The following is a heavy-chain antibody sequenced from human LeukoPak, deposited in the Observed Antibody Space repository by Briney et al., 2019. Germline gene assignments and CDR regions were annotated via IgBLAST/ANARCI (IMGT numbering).Heavy chain of an antibody. CDR3: ARGDYYDSSDYYYSNWYFDL. CDR1: GGSISRGGYY. J-gene: IGHJ2*01. V-gene: IGHV4-31*03. D-gene: IGHD3-22*01. Sequence: PSETLSLTCTVSGGSISRGGYYWSWIRQPPGKGLEWIGYIYYSGSTYYNPSLKSRVTISVDTSKNQFSLKLSSVTAADTAVYYCARGDYYDSSDYYYSNWYFDLWGRGTLVTVSS. CDR2: IYYSGST.